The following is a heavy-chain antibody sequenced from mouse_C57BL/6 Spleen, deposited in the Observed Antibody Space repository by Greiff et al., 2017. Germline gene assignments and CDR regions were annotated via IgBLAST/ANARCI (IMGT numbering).Heavy chain of an antibody. Sequence: QVQLQQSGAELARPGASVKLSCKASGYTFTSYGISWVKQRTGQGLEWIGAIYPRCGNTYYTEKFKGQDTLTADKSSSTAYMELRNLTSEDSADYFCARRTLDGYYDAMDYWGQGTTLTVSS. D-gene: IGHD2-3*01. CDR1: GYTFTSYG. CDR3: ARRTLDGYYDAMDY. V-gene: IGHV1-81*01. J-gene: IGHJ2*01. CDR2: IYPRCGNT.